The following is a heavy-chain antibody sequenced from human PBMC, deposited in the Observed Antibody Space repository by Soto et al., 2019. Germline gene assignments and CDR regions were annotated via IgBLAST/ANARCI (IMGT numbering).Heavy chain of an antibody. CDR1: GGSISSYY. D-gene: IGHD6-19*01. CDR3: ARVLRRGWYGDTFDI. CDR2: IYYSGST. Sequence: QVQLQESGPGLVKPSETLSLTCTVSGGSISSYYWSWIRQPPGKGLEWIGYIYYSGSTNYNPSLKSRVTISVDTSKNQFALKLSSVTAADTAVYYCARVLRRGWYGDTFDIWGQGTMVTVSS. V-gene: IGHV4-59*01. J-gene: IGHJ3*02.